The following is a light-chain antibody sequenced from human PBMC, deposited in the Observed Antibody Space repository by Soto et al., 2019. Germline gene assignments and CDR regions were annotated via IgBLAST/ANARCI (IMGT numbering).Light chain of an antibody. CDR1: NSNIGNNA. J-gene: IGLJ2*01. CDR2: YDD. V-gene: IGLV1-36*01. Sequence: QSVLTQPPSVSGAPRQRVTISCSGSNSNIGNNAVNWYQQLPGKAPKLLIYYDDLLPSGVSDRFSGSKSGTSASLAISGLQSEDEAGYYCATWDGSLPGEVFGGGTKLTVL. CDR3: ATWDGSLPGEV.